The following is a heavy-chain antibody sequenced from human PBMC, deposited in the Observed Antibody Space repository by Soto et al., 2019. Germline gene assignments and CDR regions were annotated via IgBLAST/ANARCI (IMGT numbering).Heavy chain of an antibody. J-gene: IGHJ6*02. V-gene: IGHV1-2*02. Sequence: ASVRVSCESSGYTFSGYYIHCVRHAPGQGLEWRGWISRLRGVTNYTQRLQGRVTFTTDTSVNTAYMELRWLRAGDTALYFCARDFASADFGLDLWGQGTTGTAP. CDR3: ARDFASADFGLDL. CDR2: ISRLRGVT. D-gene: IGHD2-21*01. CDR1: GYTFSGYY.